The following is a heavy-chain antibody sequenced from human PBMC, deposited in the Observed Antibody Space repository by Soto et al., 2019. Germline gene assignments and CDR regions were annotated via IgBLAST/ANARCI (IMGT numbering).Heavy chain of an antibody. CDR2: RSYSGST. CDR1: GGSISSGDYN. D-gene: IGHD2-21*02. V-gene: IGHV4-31*03. CDR3: AREGGLAYCGGDCLYNWFDP. J-gene: IGHJ5*02. Sequence: QVQLQESGPGLVKPSQTLSLTCTVSGGSISSGDYNWSWVRQHPGKGLEWIGYRSYSGSTYYNPSLKSRVTIVVDTSRNQFSLRLSSVTAADTAVYYCAREGGLAYCGGDCLYNWFDPWGQGTLVTVSS.